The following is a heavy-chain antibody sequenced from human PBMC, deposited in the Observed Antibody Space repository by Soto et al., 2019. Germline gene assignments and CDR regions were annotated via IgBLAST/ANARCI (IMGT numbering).Heavy chain of an antibody. CDR2: IYSSGST. J-gene: IGHJ4*02. CDR1: GDSVSSYNYY. V-gene: IGHV4-61*01. Sequence: SETLSLTCSVSGDSVSSYNYYWSWIRQSPGKGLEWIGYIYSSGSTNYNPSLKSRVTISVDTSKNQFSLKLSSVTAADTAVYYCASYYYDSSGYYYVPGVYWGQGTLVTVSS. CDR3: ASYYYDSSGYYYVPGVY. D-gene: IGHD3-22*01.